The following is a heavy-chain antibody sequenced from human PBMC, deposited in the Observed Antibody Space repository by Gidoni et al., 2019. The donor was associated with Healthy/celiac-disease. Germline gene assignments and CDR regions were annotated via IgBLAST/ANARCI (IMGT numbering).Heavy chain of an antibody. CDR3: ASEDIVVVPAARRMDYFDY. Sequence: EVQLVESGGGLVQPGGSLRLSCAASEFTFSRSWMSWVRQAPGKGLEWVANIKQDGSEKYYVDSVKGRFTISRDNAKNSLYLQMNSLRAEDTAVYYCASEDIVVVPAARRMDYFDYWGQGTLVTVSS. D-gene: IGHD2-2*01. V-gene: IGHV3-7*01. CDR2: IKQDGSEK. CDR1: EFTFSRSW. J-gene: IGHJ4*02.